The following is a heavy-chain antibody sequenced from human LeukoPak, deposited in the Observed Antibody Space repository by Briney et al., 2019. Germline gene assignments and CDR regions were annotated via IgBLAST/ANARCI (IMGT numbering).Heavy chain of an antibody. V-gene: IGHV4-4*07. CDR3: ARDNPPTVAGHYWYFDL. CDR1: GGSISSYY. D-gene: IGHD6-19*01. J-gene: IGHJ2*01. CDR2: IYTSGST. Sequence: PSETLSLTCTVSGGSISSYYWSWIRQPAGKGLEWIGRIYTSGSTNYNPSLKSRVTMSVDTSKNQFSLKLSSATAADTAVYYCARDNPPTVAGHYWYFDLWGRGTLVTVSS.